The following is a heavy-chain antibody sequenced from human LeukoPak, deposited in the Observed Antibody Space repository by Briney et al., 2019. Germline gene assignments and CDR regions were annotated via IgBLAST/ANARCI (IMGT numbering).Heavy chain of an antibody. J-gene: IGHJ4*01. CDR3: VRSAFLTTEFYFDY. V-gene: IGHV3-74*01. Sequence: PGGSLRLPCAASGFTFSRYRMHWVRQAPGKGLVWVSRINTDGRTITYADSVKGRFTISRDNAKNTLYLQMNSLRAEDTAVYYCVRSAFLTTEFYFDYWGHGTLVTVSS. D-gene: IGHD4-11*01. CDR2: INTDGRTI. CDR1: GFTFSRYR.